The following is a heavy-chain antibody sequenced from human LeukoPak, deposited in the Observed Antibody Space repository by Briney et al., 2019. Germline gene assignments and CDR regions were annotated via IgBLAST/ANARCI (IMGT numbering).Heavy chain of an antibody. Sequence: GGSLRLSCAASGFTFSSYSMNWVRQAPGKGLVWVSRINNDGSSTSYADSVKGRFTISRDNAKNTLFVQMNSLRVEDTAVYYCARIGAATHAFDIWGQGTMVTVSS. CDR2: INNDGSST. V-gene: IGHV3-74*01. J-gene: IGHJ3*02. CDR3: ARIGAATHAFDI. CDR1: GFTFSSYS. D-gene: IGHD1-26*01.